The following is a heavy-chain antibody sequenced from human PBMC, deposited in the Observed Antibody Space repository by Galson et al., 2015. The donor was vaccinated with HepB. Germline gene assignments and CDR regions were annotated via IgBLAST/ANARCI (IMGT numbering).Heavy chain of an antibody. D-gene: IGHD6-19*01. V-gene: IGHV4-59*01. CDR1: GGSIGSYY. Sequence: SETLSLTCTVSGGSIGSYYWSWIRQPPGKGLEWIGYSFYSGSTKYNPSLKSRVTISVDTSKNQFSLKVSSVSAADTAVYYCASSSGWYWSYFDNWGQGTLVTVSS. J-gene: IGHJ4*02. CDR2: SFYSGST. CDR3: ASSSGWYWSYFDN.